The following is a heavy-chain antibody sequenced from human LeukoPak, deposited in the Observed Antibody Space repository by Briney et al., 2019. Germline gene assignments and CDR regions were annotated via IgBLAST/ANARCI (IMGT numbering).Heavy chain of an antibody. CDR3: ARAYYGSGRGMVSYWFDP. D-gene: IGHD3-10*01. CDR1: GGSISSGDYY. V-gene: IGHV4-30-4*01. CDR2: IYYCGST. Sequence: SETLSLTCTVSGGSISSGDYYWSWIRQPPGKGLEWIGYIYYCGSTYYNPSLKSRVTISVDTSKNQFSLKLSSVTAADTAVYYCARAYYGSGRGMVSYWFDPWGQGTLVTVSS. J-gene: IGHJ5*02.